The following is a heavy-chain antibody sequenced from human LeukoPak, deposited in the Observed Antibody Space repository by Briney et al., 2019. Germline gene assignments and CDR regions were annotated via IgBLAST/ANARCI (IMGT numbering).Heavy chain of an antibody. CDR2: IYYSGST. V-gene: IGHV4-59*08. J-gene: IGHJ5*02. CDR3: ARHSQQLVRYWFDP. CDR1: GGSISSYY. D-gene: IGHD6-13*01. Sequence: PSETLSLTCTVSGGSISSYYWSWIRQPPGKGLEWLGYIYYSGSTNYNPSLKSRVTISVDTSKNQFSLKLSSVTAADTAVYYCARHSQQLVRYWFDPWGQGTLVTVSS.